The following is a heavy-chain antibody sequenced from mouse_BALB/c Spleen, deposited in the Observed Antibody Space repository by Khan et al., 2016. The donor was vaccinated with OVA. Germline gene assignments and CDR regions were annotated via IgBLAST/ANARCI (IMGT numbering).Heavy chain of an antibody. CDR3: TKAYYRYYFDY. D-gene: IGHD2-14*01. J-gene: IGHJ2*01. V-gene: IGHV1S134*01. CDR2: IYPGNGYT. Sequence: VRLQQSGAELGRPGSSVKLSCKTSGNTFTSYGIKWVKQRPGQGLEWIGYIYPGNGYTEYNEKFQGKAILTSDTSSSTAYMQLRSLTSEDSAISFCTKAYYRYYFDYWGQGTTLTVSS. CDR1: GNTFTSYG.